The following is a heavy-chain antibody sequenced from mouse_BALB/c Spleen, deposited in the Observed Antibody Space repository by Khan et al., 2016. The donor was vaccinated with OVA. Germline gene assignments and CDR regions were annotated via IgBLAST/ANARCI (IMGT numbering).Heavy chain of an antibody. CDR3: ARSLVDYYAMDY. V-gene: IGHV5-9-3*01. D-gene: IGHD2-2*01. Sequence: EVGLVESGGGVVKPGGSLKLSCSASGFTFSSYAMSWVRQTPEKRLEWVATISSGGHYTFYPDSVKGRFTISRDSAKNTLYLQMSSLRSEDTAMYYCARSLVDYYAMDYWGQGTSVTVSS. CDR2: ISSGGHYT. J-gene: IGHJ4*01. CDR1: GFTFSSYA.